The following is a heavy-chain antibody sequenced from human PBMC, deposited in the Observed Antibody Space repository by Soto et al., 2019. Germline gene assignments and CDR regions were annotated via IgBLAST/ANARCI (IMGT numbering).Heavy chain of an antibody. CDR3: AKNNLFGQRTKDY. J-gene: IGHJ4*02. D-gene: IGHD1-20*01. V-gene: IGHV3-23*01. CDR1: GFTCSSYA. Sequence: GGSLRLSCAASGFTCSSYAMSWVRQAPGKGLEWVSVIGGSGTRTYYADSVKGRFTISRDNSKNTLYLQMNSLRAEDTAVYYCAKNNLFGQRTKDYWGPGTLVTVSS. CDR2: IGGSGTRT.